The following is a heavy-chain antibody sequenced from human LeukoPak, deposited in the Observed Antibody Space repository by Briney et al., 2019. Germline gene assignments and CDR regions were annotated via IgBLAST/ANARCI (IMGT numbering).Heavy chain of an antibody. J-gene: IGHJ1*01. CDR2: ISAYNGNT. CDR3: ARTGYSSSWYDAEYFHH. V-gene: IGHV1-18*01. D-gene: IGHD6-13*01. CDR1: GYTFTSYG. Sequence: ASVKVSCKASGYTFTSYGITWVRQSPGQGLEWMGWISAYNGNTNYAQKLQGRVTKTTDTSTSTAYIELRSLRSDDTAVYYCARTGYSSSWYDAEYFHHWGQGTLVAVSS.